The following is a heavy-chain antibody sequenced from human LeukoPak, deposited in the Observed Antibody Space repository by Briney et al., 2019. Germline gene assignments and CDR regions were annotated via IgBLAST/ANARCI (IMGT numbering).Heavy chain of an antibody. D-gene: IGHD4-17*01. CDR2: ISGSGGST. CDR3: AKYKEIYKVLRAYPASFDY. V-gene: IGHV3-23*01. J-gene: IGHJ4*02. Sequence: PGGSLRLSCAASGFTFSSYAMSWVRQAPGKGLEWVSAISGSGGSTYYADSVKGRFTISRDNSKNTLYLQMNSLRAEDTAVYYSAKYKEIYKVLRAYPASFDYWGRGALVTVSS. CDR1: GFTFSSYA.